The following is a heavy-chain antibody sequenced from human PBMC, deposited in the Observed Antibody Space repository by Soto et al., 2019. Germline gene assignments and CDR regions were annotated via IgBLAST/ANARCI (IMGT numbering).Heavy chain of an antibody. CDR3: AHKGGRGAAMDV. V-gene: IGHV2-5*02. CDR2: IYWDDDE. CDR1: GFSLSTSAEG. Sequence: QITLKESGPTLVKPTQTLTLTCTFSGFSLSTSAEGVAWIRQPPGKALEWLALIYWDDDERYSSFLKSRLTIAKDTSKNQVVLTMANMDPVDIATYFCAHKGGRGAAMDVWGQGTTVTVSS. J-gene: IGHJ6*02. D-gene: IGHD2-15*01.